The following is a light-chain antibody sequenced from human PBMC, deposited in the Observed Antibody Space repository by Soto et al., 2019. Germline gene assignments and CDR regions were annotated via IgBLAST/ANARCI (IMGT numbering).Light chain of an antibody. Sequence: SYELTQPPSASVSPGLTASITCSGDKLGDKYACWYQQKPGQSPVLVIYQNSKRPSGIPERFSGSNSGNTGTLTISGTQAMDEADYYCQAWDSSTAGVFGTGTKLTVL. CDR3: QAWDSSTAGV. CDR1: KLGDKY. CDR2: QNS. J-gene: IGLJ1*01. V-gene: IGLV3-1*01.